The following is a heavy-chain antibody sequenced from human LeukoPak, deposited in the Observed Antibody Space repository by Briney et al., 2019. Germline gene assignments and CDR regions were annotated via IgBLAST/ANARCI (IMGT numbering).Heavy chain of an antibody. J-gene: IGHJ4*02. V-gene: IGHV1-46*01. Sequence: ASVKVSCKAFGYTFTNYYLHWVRQAPGQGLKWMGIINPSAGSTSYVQKFQGRVTMTRDTSTSTVYMELSSLRSEDTAVYYCARDYCGGDCPLLDYWGQGTPVTVSS. CDR1: GYTFTNYY. D-gene: IGHD2-21*02. CDR2: INPSAGST. CDR3: ARDYCGGDCPLLDY.